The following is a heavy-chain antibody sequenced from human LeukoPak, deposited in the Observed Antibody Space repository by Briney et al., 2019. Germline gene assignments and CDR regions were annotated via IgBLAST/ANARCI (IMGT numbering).Heavy chain of an antibody. D-gene: IGHD3-10*01. Sequence: GGSLRLSCAASGFTFTSYEMNWVRQAPGKGLEWVSYISISGSTIYYADSMKGRFTISRDNAKNSLYLQMISLRAEDTAVYYCARDRDGFDYWGQGTLVTVSS. CDR3: ARDRDGFDY. CDR2: ISISGSTI. V-gene: IGHV3-48*03. J-gene: IGHJ4*02. CDR1: GFTFTSYE.